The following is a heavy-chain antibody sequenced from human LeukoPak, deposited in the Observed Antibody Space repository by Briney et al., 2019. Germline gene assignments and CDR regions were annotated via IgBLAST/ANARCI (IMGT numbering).Heavy chain of an antibody. CDR1: GYTFTSYD. CDR2: MNPNSGNT. D-gene: IGHD6-13*01. V-gene: IGHV1-8*03. J-gene: IGHJ6*03. Sequence: ASVKVSCKASGYTFTSYDINWVRQATGQGLEWMGWMNPNSGNTGYAQKFQGRVTITRNTSISTAYMELSSLRSEDTAVYYCARAPRYSSSWYIINYYYYMDVWGKGTTATVSS. CDR3: ARAPRYSSSWYIINYYYYMDV.